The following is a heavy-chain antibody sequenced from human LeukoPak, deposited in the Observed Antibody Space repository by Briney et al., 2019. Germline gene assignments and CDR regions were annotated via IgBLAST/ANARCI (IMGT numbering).Heavy chain of an antibody. V-gene: IGHV3-21*01. D-gene: IGHD2-2*01. CDR3: ARGTPIVVVPAALYYFDY. J-gene: IGHJ4*02. Sequence: GESLKISCPASGFTFSSYSMNWVRQAPGKGLEWVSSISSSSSYIYYADSVKGRFTISRDNAKNSLYLQMNSLRAEDTAVYYCARGTPIVVVPAALYYFDYWGQGTLVTVSS. CDR1: GFTFSSYS. CDR2: ISSSSSYI.